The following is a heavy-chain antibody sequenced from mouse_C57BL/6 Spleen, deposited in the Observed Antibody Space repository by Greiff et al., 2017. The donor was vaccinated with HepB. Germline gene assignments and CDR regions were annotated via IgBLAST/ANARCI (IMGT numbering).Heavy chain of an antibody. CDR3: ARSRTAQAYFDY. D-gene: IGHD3-2*02. Sequence: QVQLQQPGAELVRPGSSVKLSCKASGYTFTSYWMHWVKQRPIQGLEWIGNIDPSDSETHYNQKFKDKATLTVDKSSSTAYMQLSSLTSEDSAVYYCARSRTAQAYFDYWGQGTTLTVSS. J-gene: IGHJ2*01. CDR1: GYTFTSYW. CDR2: IDPSDSET. V-gene: IGHV1-52*01.